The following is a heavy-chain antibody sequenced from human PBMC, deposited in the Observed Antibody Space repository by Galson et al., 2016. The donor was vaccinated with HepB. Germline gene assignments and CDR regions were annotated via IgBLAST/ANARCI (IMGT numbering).Heavy chain of an antibody. CDR3: ATEDDYYYYGMDV. V-gene: IGHV1-2*06. Sequence: SVKVSCKASGYTFTGYYIHWVRQAPGQGLEWMGRINPNRGGTNYAQKFQGRVAMTSDTSVSTAYMELSSLRSDDTAVYYCATEDDYYYYGMDVWGQGPRSPSP. CDR1: GYTFTGYY. CDR2: INPNRGGT. J-gene: IGHJ6*02.